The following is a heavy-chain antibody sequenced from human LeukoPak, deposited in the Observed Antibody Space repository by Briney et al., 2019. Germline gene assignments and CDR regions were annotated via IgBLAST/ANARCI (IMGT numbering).Heavy chain of an antibody. CDR3: AKDPTHYRVWDYYETIGLSY. Sequence: GGSLRLSCAASGFTFSSYAMHWVRQAPGKGLEWVAVISYDGSNKYYADSVKGRFTISRDNSKNTLNLQMNSLRAEDTAVYYCAKDPTHYRVWDYYETIGLSYWGQGTLVTVSS. CDR1: GFTFSSYA. D-gene: IGHD3-22*01. CDR2: ISYDGSNK. J-gene: IGHJ4*02. V-gene: IGHV3-30*04.